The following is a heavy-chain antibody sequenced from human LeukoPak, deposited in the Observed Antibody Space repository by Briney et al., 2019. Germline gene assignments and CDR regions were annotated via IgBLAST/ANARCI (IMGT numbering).Heavy chain of an antibody. D-gene: IGHD3-10*01. V-gene: IGHV3-7*01. J-gene: IGHJ4*02. CDR2: IKEDGSEI. CDR3: VTDQTGRHPYFFDY. CDR1: GFNFSTYW. Sequence: GGSLRLSCAASGFNFSTYWRTWVRQVPGKGLEWVANIKEDGSEIYYVDAVKGRFSISRDNAKTSLYLQMNSLSVADTAVYYCVTDQTGRHPYFFDYWGQGTLVTVSS.